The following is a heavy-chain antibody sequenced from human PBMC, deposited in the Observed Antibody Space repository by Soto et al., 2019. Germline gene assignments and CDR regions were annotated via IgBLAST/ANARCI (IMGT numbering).Heavy chain of an antibody. J-gene: IGHJ3*02. Sequence: EVQLLESGGGLVQPGGSLRLSCAASGFTFSRYAMSWVRQAPGKGLEWVSAISGSGGSTYYADSVKGRFTISRDNSKNTLYLQMNILRAEDTAVYYCAKDHVIVLVITTDAFDIWGQGTMVNVSS. D-gene: IGHD3-22*01. CDR3: AKDHVIVLVITTDAFDI. CDR1: GFTFSRYA. CDR2: ISGSGGST. V-gene: IGHV3-23*01.